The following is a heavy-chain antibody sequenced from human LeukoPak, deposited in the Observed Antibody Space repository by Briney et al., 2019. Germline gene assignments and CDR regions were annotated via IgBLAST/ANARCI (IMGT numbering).Heavy chain of an antibody. V-gene: IGHV4-39*01. CDR2: IYYSVST. J-gene: IGHJ4*02. CDR3: ARAIVYSSGWYKTFDY. D-gene: IGHD6-19*01. Sequence: SETLSLTCTVSGGSISSSSYYWGWIRQPPGEGLEWIGSIYYSVSTYYNPSLKSRVTLSVDTSKNQFSLKLSSVTAADTAVYYSARAIVYSSGWYKTFDYWGQGTLVTVSS. CDR1: GGSISSSSYY.